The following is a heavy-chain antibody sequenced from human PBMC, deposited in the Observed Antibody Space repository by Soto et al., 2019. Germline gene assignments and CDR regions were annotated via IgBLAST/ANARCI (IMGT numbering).Heavy chain of an antibody. CDR1: GGSISSGGYY. CDR2: IYYSGST. CDR3: ARAPHVSAYYYYYYMDV. V-gene: IGHV4-31*03. J-gene: IGHJ6*03. Sequence: TLSLTCTVSGGSISSGGYYWSWIRQHPGKGLEWIGYIYYSGSTYYNPSLKSRVTISVDTSKNQFSLKLSSVTAADTAVYYCARAPHVSAYYYYYYMDVWGKGTTVTVSS.